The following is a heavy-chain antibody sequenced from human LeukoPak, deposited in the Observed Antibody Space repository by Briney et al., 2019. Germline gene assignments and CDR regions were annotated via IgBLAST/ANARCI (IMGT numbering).Heavy chain of an antibody. J-gene: IGHJ3*02. V-gene: IGHV4-34*01. CDR2: INHSGST. D-gene: IGHD2-2*01. CDR1: GGSFSGYY. CDR3: ARRYCSGTSCYLGAFDI. Sequence: PSETLSLTCAVYGGSFSGYYWSWIRQPPGKGLEWIGEINHSGSTNYNPSLKSRVTISVDTSKNQFSLKLSSVTAADTAVYYCARRYCSGTSCYLGAFDIWGQGTMVTVSS.